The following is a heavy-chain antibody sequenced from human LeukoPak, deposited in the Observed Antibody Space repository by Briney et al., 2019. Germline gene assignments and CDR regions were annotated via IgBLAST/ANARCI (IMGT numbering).Heavy chain of an antibody. CDR3: AKDDIVVVPAASYFQH. Sequence: GGSLRLSCAASRFTFSSYAMSWVRQAPGKGLEWVSAISGSGGSTYYADSVKGRFTISRDNSKNTLYLQMNSLRAEDTAVYYCAKDDIVVVPAASYFQHWGQGTLVTVSS. CDR2: ISGSGGST. CDR1: RFTFSSYA. V-gene: IGHV3-23*01. D-gene: IGHD2-2*01. J-gene: IGHJ1*01.